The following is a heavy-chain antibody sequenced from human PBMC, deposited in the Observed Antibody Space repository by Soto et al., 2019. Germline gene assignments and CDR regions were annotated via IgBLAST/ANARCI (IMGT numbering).Heavy chain of an antibody. V-gene: IGHV1-18*01. D-gene: IGHD5-12*01. CDR1: VYTFTSYG. CDR3: ARVDGGYDWFNWFDP. CDR2: ISAYNGNT. Sequence: ASVTVSCKASVYTFTSYGISWVRQDPGQGLEWMGWISAYNGNTNYAQKLQGRVTMTTDTSTSTAYMELRSLRSDDTAVYYCARVDGGYDWFNWFDPWGQGTLVTVSS. J-gene: IGHJ5*02.